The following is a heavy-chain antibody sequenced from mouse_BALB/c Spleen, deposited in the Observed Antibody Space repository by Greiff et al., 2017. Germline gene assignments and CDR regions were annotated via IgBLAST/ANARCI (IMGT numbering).Heavy chain of an antibody. D-gene: IGHD6-1*01. Sequence: VKLMESGPGLVAPSQSLSITCTVSGFSLTGYSVYWVRQPPGKGLEWLGMIWSDGSTDYNSALKSRLSISKDNSKSQVFLKMNSLQTDDTARYYCAREFGCSYWYLDVWGGGTAVTVSS. V-gene: IGHV2-6-7*01. CDR1: GFSLTGYS. CDR3: AREFGCSYWYLDV. CDR2: IWSDGST. J-gene: IGHJ1*01.